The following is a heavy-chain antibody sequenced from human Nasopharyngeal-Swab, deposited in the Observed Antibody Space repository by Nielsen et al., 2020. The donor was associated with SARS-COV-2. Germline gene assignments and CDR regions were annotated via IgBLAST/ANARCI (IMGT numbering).Heavy chain of an antibody. Sequence: GGSLRLSCAASGFTFGTYWMHWVRQAPGKGLEWVSRINSDGSSTGDADSVKGRFTVSRDNAKNTLYLQMNSLRAEDTAVHYCARGYAAMGLFDYWGQGTLVTVSS. V-gene: IGHV3-74*01. D-gene: IGHD2-2*01. CDR2: INSDGSST. CDR3: ARGYAAMGLFDY. CDR1: GFTFGTYW. J-gene: IGHJ4*02.